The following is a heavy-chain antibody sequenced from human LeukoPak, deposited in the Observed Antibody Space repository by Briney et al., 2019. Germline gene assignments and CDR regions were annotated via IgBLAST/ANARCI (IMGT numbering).Heavy chain of an antibody. D-gene: IGHD3-22*01. J-gene: IGHJ4*02. CDR1: GLTFSSYG. CDR3: ARAGDDSDSYFDY. CDR2: IRYDGSNK. Sequence: GGSLRLSCAASGLTFSSYGMHWVRQAPGKGLEWVAFIRYDGSNKYYAASVKGRSTISSDTAKTSLYLQMNSLRADDTALYYCARAGDDSDSYFDYWGQGTLVTVSS. V-gene: IGHV3-30*02.